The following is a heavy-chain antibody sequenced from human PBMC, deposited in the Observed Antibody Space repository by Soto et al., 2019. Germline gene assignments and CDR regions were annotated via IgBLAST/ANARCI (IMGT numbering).Heavy chain of an antibody. D-gene: IGHD4-17*01. V-gene: IGHV1-8*01. Sequence: GXSVKVSCKASGYTFTSYDINLVRQSTGQGLEWMGWMNPNSGNTGYAQKFQGRVTMTRNTSISTAYMELSSLRSEDTAVYYCARSRVGVDGDYDYWGQGTLVTVSS. CDR2: MNPNSGNT. CDR3: ARSRVGVDGDYDY. CDR1: GYTFTSYD. J-gene: IGHJ4*02.